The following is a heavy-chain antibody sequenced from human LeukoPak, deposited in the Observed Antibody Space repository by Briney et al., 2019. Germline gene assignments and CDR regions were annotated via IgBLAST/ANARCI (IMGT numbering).Heavy chain of an antibody. Sequence: ASVKVSCKASGYTFTSYGISWVRQAPGQGLEWMGWISAYNGNTNYAQKFQGRVTITADKSTSTAYMELSSLRSEDTAVYYCAVKYYYDSSGYYYPPDYWGQGTLVTVSS. CDR3: AVKYYYDSSGYYYPPDY. CDR2: ISAYNGNT. CDR1: GYTFTSYG. J-gene: IGHJ4*02. D-gene: IGHD3-22*01. V-gene: IGHV1-18*01.